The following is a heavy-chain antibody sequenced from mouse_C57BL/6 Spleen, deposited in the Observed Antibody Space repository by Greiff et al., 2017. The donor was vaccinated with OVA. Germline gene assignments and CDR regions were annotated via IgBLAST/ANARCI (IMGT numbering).Heavy chain of an antibody. Sequence: QVQLQQPGAELVMPGASVKLSCKASGYTFTSYWIHWVKQRPGQGLEWIGEIDPSDSYTNYNQKFKGKSTLTVDKSSSTAYMQLSSLTSEDSAVYYCARERLLAYWGQGTLVTVSA. CDR1: GYTFTSYW. V-gene: IGHV1-69*01. CDR2: IDPSDSYT. D-gene: IGHD2-4*01. J-gene: IGHJ3*01. CDR3: ARERLLAY.